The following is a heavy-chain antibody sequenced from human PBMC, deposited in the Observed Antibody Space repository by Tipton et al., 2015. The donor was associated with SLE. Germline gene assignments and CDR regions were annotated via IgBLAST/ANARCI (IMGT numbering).Heavy chain of an antibody. CDR1: GGSISGSMYY. Sequence: TLSLTCSVSGGSISGSMYYWAWVRQSPRKGLEWIGNIYHSGSTNYNPSLKSRVTISVDTSKNQFSLRLGSVTAADTAVYYCARGGVVTLTQFDYWGQGTQVTVSS. D-gene: IGHD3-10*01. J-gene: IGHJ4*02. V-gene: IGHV4-39*07. CDR3: ARGGVVTLTQFDY. CDR2: IYHSGST.